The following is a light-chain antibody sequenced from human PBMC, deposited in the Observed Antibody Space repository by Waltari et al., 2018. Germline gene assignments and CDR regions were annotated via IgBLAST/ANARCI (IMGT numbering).Light chain of an antibody. CDR1: QGINNE. CDR3: QQDHNPPWT. Sequence: DIQMTQSPSSLSASVGDRVTVTCRASQGINNELSWYLQKPGKAPRLVIYVASTLQPGVSSRFSGSGSGTDFTLTISSLQPEDAATYYCQQDHNPPWTFGQGTTVEIK. V-gene: IGKV1-27*01. CDR2: VAS. J-gene: IGKJ1*01.